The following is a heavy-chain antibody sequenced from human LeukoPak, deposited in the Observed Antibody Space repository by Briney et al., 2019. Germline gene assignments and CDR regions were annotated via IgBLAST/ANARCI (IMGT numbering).Heavy chain of an antibody. CDR3: ASLGTHSGSWYNDAFDI. J-gene: IGHJ3*02. CDR1: GLTFSSYS. Sequence: GGSLRLSCAASGLTFSSYSMNWVRQAPGKGLEWVSAISCGGDNTYYADSVKGRFTISRDNAKNSMYLQMNNLRGQDTAVYSCASLGTHSGSWYNDAFDIWGQGTLVIVSS. D-gene: IGHD6-13*01. V-gene: IGHV3-21*04. CDR2: ISCGGDNT.